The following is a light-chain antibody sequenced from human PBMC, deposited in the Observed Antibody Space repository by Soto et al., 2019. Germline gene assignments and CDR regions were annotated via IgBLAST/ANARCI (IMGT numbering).Light chain of an antibody. V-gene: IGKV3-20*01. CDR1: QSVSSSY. CDR2: GAS. Sequence: EIVLTQSPGTLCLSPGERATLSCRASQSVSSSYLACYQQKPGQAPRLLIYGASSRATGIPDRFSGSGSGTDFTFTISRLEPEDSAVYYCLQYGSSLTFGPGTKVDIK. J-gene: IGKJ3*01. CDR3: LQYGSSLT.